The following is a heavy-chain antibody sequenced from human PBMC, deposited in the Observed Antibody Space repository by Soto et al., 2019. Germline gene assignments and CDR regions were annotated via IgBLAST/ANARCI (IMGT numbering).Heavy chain of an antibody. CDR3: ARATLGLAFTSFDY. CDR2: VRSKPYGGTT. Sequence: VQLVESGGGLVEPGRSLRLSCTASGFTCGDYAMSWFRQAPGKGLEWVGFVRSKPYGGTTQYAASVKGRFTISRDDSKSIAYLQMNSLETEDTAVYYCARATLGLAFTSFDYCGQGTLFTVSS. CDR1: GFTCGDYA. J-gene: IGHJ4*02. D-gene: IGHD3-3*02. V-gene: IGHV3-49*03.